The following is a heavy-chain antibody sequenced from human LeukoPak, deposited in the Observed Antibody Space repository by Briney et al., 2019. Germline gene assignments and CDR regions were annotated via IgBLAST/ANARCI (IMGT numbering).Heavy chain of an antibody. CDR3: ARDGGGGQWLVVYYYYMDV. J-gene: IGHJ6*03. CDR2: INPNSGGT. D-gene: IGHD6-19*01. CDR1: GYTFTGYY. Sequence: ASVKVSCKASGYTFTGYYMHWVRQAPGQGLEWMGWINPNSGGTNYAQKFQGRVTMTRDTSISTAYMELSRLRSDDTAVYYCARDGGGGQWLVVYYYYMDVWGKGTTVTVSS. V-gene: IGHV1-2*02.